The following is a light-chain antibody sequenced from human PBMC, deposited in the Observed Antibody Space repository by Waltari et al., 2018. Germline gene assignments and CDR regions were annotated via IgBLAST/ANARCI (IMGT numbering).Light chain of an antibody. CDR2: YELDSDK. CDR3: LIWHSSAWV. J-gene: IGLJ3*02. Sequence: QAVLTQPSSLSASPGASASLTCTLRSGINVGTSRIYWYQQKPGSPPQYLLNYELDSDKQQASGVPSRFSGSKDASANAGILLISGLQSDDEADYYCLIWHSSAWVFGGGTKLTVL. CDR1: SGINVGTSR. V-gene: IGLV5-45*03.